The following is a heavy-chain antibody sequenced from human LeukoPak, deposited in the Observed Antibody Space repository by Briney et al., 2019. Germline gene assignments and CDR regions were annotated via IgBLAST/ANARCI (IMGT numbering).Heavy chain of an antibody. D-gene: IGHD1-26*01. V-gene: IGHV3-23*01. CDR2: ISGSGGST. CDR1: GFTFSSYA. J-gene: IGHJ4*02. Sequence: GGSLRLSCAASGFTFSSYAMNWVRQAPEKGLEWVSVISGSGGSTYYADSVKGRFTISRDNSKSTLYLQMNSLRVEDTAVYYCAKDSGSYRYFDYWGQGTLVTVSS. CDR3: AKDSGSYRYFDY.